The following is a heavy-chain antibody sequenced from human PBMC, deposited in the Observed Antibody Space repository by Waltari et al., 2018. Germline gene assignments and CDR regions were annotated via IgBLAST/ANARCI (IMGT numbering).Heavy chain of an antibody. CDR1: GFMFSSYG. CDR2: IPYDGSYK. J-gene: IGHJ3*02. Sequence: QVQLVESGGGVVQPGRSLRLSCAASGFMFSSYGMHWVRQAPGKGLVWLAVIPYDGSYKFYADSVKGRFTISRDNSKNTLDLQMNSLRVEDTAVYYCARDDSAPGNNFDIWGQGTMVTVSS. D-gene: IGHD2-21*01. V-gene: IGHV3-33*01. CDR3: ARDDSAPGNNFDI.